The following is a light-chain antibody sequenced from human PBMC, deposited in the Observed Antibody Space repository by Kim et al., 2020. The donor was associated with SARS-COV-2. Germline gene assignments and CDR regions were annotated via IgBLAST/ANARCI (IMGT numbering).Light chain of an antibody. CDR3: NSRDSSGYLGV. J-gene: IGLJ3*02. V-gene: IGLV3-19*01. CDR2: DRN. CDR1: HIRNHF. Sequence: AFGQAVHRTMQGRHIRNHFGSWYQQRPGQTPVLVIYDRNVRSSGIPDRFSGSTSGNTASLTITGAQAEDEADYYCNSRDSSGYLGVFGGGTQLTVL.